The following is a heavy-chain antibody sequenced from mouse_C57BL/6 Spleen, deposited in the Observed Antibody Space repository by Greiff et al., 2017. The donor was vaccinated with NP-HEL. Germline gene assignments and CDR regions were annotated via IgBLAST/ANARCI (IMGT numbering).Heavy chain of an antibody. V-gene: IGHV10-1*01. J-gene: IGHJ4*01. Sequence: EVQLVESGGGLVQPKGSLKLSCAASGFSFNTYAMNWVRQAPGKGLEWVARIRSKSNNYATYYADSVKDRFTISRVDSESMLYLQMNNLKTEDTAMYYCVRHVFYYAMDYWGQGTSVTVAS. CDR3: VRHVFYYAMDY. CDR1: GFSFNTYA. CDR2: IRSKSNNYAT.